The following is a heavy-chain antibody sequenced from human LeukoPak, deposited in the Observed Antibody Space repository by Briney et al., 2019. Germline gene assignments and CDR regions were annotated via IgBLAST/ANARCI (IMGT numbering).Heavy chain of an antibody. Sequence: GGSLRLSCAASGFTFSSYSMNCVRQAPGKGLECVSSIISSSSYIYYAASVKGRFTISRDNDKNSLYLQMNSLRAEDTAVYYCARDADILDIVVVPAATGIDYWGQGTLVTVSS. J-gene: IGHJ4*02. CDR2: IISSSSYI. CDR1: GFTFSSYS. CDR3: ARDADILDIVVVPAATGIDY. V-gene: IGHV3-21*01. D-gene: IGHD2-2*01.